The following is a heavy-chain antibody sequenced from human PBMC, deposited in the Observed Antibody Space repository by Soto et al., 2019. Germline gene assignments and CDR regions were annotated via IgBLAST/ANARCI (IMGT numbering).Heavy chain of an antibody. CDR1: GGSISSYY. D-gene: IGHD3-16*01. V-gene: IGHV4-59*01. Sequence: LSLTCTVSGGSISSYYWSWIRQPPGKGLEWIGYIYYSGSTNYNPSLKSRVTISVDTSKNQFSLKLSSVTAADTAVYYCARGDKEYDYWGQGTLVTVSS. CDR3: ARGDKEYDY. CDR2: IYYSGST. J-gene: IGHJ4*02.